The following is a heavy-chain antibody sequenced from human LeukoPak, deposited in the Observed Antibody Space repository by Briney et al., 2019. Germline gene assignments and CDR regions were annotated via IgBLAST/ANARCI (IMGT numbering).Heavy chain of an antibody. CDR1: GGSFSGYY. Sequence: PSETLSLTCAVYGGSFSGYYWSWIRQPPGKGLEWIGEINHSGGTNYNPSLKSRVTISVDTSKNQFSLKLSSVTAADTAVYYCARGRNYYDSSGYTGDYFDYWGQGTLVTVSS. D-gene: IGHD3-22*01. CDR3: ARGRNYYDSSGYTGDYFDY. J-gene: IGHJ4*02. V-gene: IGHV4-34*01. CDR2: INHSGGT.